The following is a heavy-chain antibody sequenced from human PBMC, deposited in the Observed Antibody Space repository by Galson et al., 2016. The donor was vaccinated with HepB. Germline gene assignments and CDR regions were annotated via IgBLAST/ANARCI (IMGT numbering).Heavy chain of an antibody. CDR2: LYASGKT. CDR3: TRGWIREYSSGNGGGNGGDH. J-gene: IGHJ4*02. CDR1: GFIVSSNY. Sequence: SLRLSCAASGFIVSSNYMNWVRQAPGNGLEWVSVLYASGKTYYADSVKGRFTISRDNSKNILFLQRNSRRAEDTAVYYCTRGWIREYSSGNGGGNGGDHWGQGTLVTVSS. V-gene: IGHV3-53*01. D-gene: IGHD2-21*01.